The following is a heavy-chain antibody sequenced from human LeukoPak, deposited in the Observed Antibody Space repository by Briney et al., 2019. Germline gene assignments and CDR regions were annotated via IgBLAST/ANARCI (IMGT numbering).Heavy chain of an antibody. J-gene: IGHJ4*02. D-gene: IGHD5-18*01. CDR3: ARVRAMAHDY. CDR2: ISAYNGNT. Sequence: ASVKVSCKASGYTFTNYGLSWVRQAPGQGLEWMGRISAYNGNTNYAQKFQGRVTMTTDTSTNTAYMELRSLRSDDTAVYYCARVRAMAHDYWGQGTLVTVSS. CDR1: GYTFTNYG. V-gene: IGHV1-18*01.